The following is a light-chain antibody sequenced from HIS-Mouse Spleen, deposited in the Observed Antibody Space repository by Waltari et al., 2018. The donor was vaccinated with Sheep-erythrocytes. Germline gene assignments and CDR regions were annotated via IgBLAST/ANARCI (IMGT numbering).Light chain of an antibody. CDR3: QAWDSSTVV. Sequence: SYELTQPPSVSVSPGQTASITCSGDKLGDKYACWYHQKPGQSPVLVIYQDSKRPSGIPERFPCSNSGNTATLTISGTQAMDEADYYCQAWDSSTVVFGGGTKLTVL. CDR1: KLGDKY. V-gene: IGLV3-1*01. J-gene: IGLJ2*01. CDR2: QDS.